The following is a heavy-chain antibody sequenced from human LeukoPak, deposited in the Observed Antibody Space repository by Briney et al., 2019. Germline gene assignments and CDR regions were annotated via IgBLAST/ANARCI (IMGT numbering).Heavy chain of an antibody. CDR2: ISGDGDKA. CDR1: GSTFTTYA. Sequence: GGSLRLSCAASGSTFTTYAINWVRQAPGRGLEWVSGISGDGDKAYYADSVKGRFTISRDNSKNTVSLQMSSLRGEDTALYYCAKDLALAGTGGGFDVWGQGTRVAASS. D-gene: IGHD6-19*01. V-gene: IGHV3-23*01. CDR3: AKDLALAGTGGGFDV. J-gene: IGHJ3*01.